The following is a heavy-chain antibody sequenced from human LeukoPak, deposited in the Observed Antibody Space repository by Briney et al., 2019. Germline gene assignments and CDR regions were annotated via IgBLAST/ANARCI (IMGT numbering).Heavy chain of an antibody. D-gene: IGHD5-12*01. CDR3: ARGRSGYDSVSIDY. Sequence: SETLSLTCTVSGGSISSGSYYWSWIRQPAGKGLEWIGRIYTSGSTNHNPSLKSRVTISVDTSKNQFSLKLSSVTAADTAVYYCARGRSGYDSVSIDYWGQGTLVTVSS. CDR2: IYTSGST. V-gene: IGHV4-61*02. J-gene: IGHJ4*02. CDR1: GGSISSGSYY.